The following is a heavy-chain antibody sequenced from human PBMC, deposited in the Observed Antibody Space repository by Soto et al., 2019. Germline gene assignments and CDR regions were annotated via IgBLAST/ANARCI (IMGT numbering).Heavy chain of an antibody. CDR1: GFTFSSHG. CDR2: IWYDGSNR. J-gene: IGHJ5*02. D-gene: IGHD2-15*01. V-gene: IGHV3-33*01. CDR3: AAGDCSGGSRFSLDP. Sequence: GGSLRLSCAASGFTFSSHGMHWVRQAPGKGLEWVAVIWYDGSNRNYADSVKGRFTISRDNSKKMVFLQMNSLRVEDTAVYYCAAGDCSGGSRFSLDPWGQGTLVTVSS.